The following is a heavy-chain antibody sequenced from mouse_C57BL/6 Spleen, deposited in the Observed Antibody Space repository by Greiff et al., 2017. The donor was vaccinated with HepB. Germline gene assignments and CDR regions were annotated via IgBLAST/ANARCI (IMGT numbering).Heavy chain of an antibody. CDR2: IYPGDGDT. D-gene: IGHD3-2*02. Sequence: VQLQQSGPELVKPGASVKISCKASGYAFSSSWMNWVKQRPGKGLEWIGRIYPGDGDTNYNGKFKGKATLTADKSSSTAYMQLSSLTSEDSAVYFCARYGSSGYAWFAYWGQGTLVTVSA. CDR1: GYAFSSSW. CDR3: ARYGSSGYAWFAY. J-gene: IGHJ3*01. V-gene: IGHV1-82*01.